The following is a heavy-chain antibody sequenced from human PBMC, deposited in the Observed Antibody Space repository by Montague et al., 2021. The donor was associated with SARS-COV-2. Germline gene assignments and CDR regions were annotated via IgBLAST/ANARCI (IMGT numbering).Heavy chain of an antibody. D-gene: IGHD3-16*01. V-gene: IGHV4-4*02. CDR3: ARGGTYHYGMDV. CDR2: IYYTEDT. CDR1: DGSISSPNW. Sequence: SETLSLTCAVSDGSISSPNWCNWVRQPPGKGLAWFGEIYYTEDTNYNPSLKSRVTIFIDKSKNHFSPLLSSLTAADTAVYYCARGGTYHYGMDVWGQGTMVTVSS. J-gene: IGHJ6*02.